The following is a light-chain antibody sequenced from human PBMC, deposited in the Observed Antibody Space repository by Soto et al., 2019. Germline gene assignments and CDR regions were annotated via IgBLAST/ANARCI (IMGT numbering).Light chain of an antibody. CDR2: SAS. J-gene: IGKJ1*01. V-gene: IGKV3-20*01. CDR1: QSVSSHY. CDR3: QQYGSSPT. Sequence: EIVLTQSPGTLSLSPGEKATLSCRASQSVSSHYLAWYQQKPGQAPRVLIYSASSRATGIPDRFSGSGSGPDFTLTISRLEPEDCAVYYCQQYGSSPTFGQGTKVEIK.